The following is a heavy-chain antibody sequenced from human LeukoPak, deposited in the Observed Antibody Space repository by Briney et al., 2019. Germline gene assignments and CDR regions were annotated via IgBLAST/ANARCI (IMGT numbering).Heavy chain of an antibody. D-gene: IGHD3-22*01. CDR1: GFTFSSYA. V-gene: IGHV3-23*01. CDR3: ASTGARYYYDSSGCYSFDY. J-gene: IGHJ4*02. CDR2: ISGSGGST. Sequence: GGSLRLSCAASGFTFSSYAMSWVRQALGKGLEWVSAISGSGGSTYYADSVKGRFTISRDNSKNTLYLQMNSLRAEDTAVYYCASTGARYYYDSSGCYSFDYWGPGILVTVSS.